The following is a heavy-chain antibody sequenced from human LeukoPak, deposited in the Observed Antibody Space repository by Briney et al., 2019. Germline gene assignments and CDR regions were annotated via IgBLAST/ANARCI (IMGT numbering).Heavy chain of an antibody. CDR2: ISSSGGTI. CDR1: GFTFSSYE. D-gene: IGHD2-15*01. V-gene: IGHV3-48*03. J-gene: IGHJ5*02. CDR3: ARDRRCSGGSCYSRHWFDP. Sequence: GGSLRLSCAASGFTFSSYEMNWVRQAPGKGLEWLSYISSSGGTIYYADSVKGRFTISRDNAKNSLYLQMNSLRDEDTAVYYCARDRRCSGGSCYSRHWFDPWGQGTLVTVSS.